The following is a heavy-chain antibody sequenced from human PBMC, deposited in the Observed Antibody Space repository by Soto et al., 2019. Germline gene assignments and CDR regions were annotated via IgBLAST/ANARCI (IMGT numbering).Heavy chain of an antibody. D-gene: IGHD2-2*01. Sequence: PGGSLRLSCVASGFAFRNYAMSWVRQAPGKGLEWVSTISGSGDSTFYSDSVKGRCSISRDNSKNTLSLQLNSLRADDTAVYYCAKRMPTLTPYYYYYNMGVWGPGTTVTVSS. V-gene: IGHV3-23*01. J-gene: IGHJ6*02. CDR3: AKRMPTLTPYYYYYNMGV. CDR1: GFAFRNYA. CDR2: ISGSGDST.